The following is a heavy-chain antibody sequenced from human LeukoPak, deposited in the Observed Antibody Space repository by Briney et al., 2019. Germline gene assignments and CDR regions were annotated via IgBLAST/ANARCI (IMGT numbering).Heavy chain of an antibody. D-gene: IGHD4-17*01. CDR1: GGSIISSNYY. CDR3: ARAYGDFYAHY. CDR2: IYYSGST. Sequence: PSETLSLSCTVSGGSIISSNYYWAWIRQPPGKGLEWIGSIYYSGSTYYNPSLKSRVTISVDTSKNQFSLKLNSVTAADTAVYYCARAYGDFYAHYWGQGTPVTVSS. V-gene: IGHV4-39*01. J-gene: IGHJ4*02.